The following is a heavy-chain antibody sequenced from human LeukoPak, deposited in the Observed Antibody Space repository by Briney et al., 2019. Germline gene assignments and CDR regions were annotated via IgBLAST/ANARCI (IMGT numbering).Heavy chain of an antibody. J-gene: IGHJ4*02. V-gene: IGHV1-69*05. CDR3: ARGSSSSPRFDY. CDR2: IIPIFGTA. Sequence: SVNVSFTASGGTFSIYAISWVRQAPGQGLEGMGGIIPIFGTANYAQKFQGRVTVTTDESTSTAYMELSSLRSEDTAVYYCARGSSSSPRFDYWGQGTLVTVSS. D-gene: IGHD6-6*01. CDR1: GGTFSIYA.